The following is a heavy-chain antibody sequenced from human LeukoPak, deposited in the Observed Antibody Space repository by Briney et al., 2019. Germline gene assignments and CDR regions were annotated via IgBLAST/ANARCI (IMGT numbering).Heavy chain of an antibody. Sequence: GGSLRLSCVVSGFTFNNYWMTWVRQAPGKGLEWVANINQDGSEKFYVDSVRGRFTISRDNAKNSLYLQMNSLRAEDTAVYYCARLTGYYVYYFDYWGQGTLVTVSS. D-gene: IGHD3-9*01. CDR1: GFTFNNYW. V-gene: IGHV3-7*01. J-gene: IGHJ4*02. CDR2: INQDGSEK. CDR3: ARLTGYYVYYFDY.